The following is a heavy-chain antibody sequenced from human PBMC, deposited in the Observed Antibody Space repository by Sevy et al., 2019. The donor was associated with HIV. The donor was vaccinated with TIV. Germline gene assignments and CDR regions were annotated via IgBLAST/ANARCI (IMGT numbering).Heavy chain of an antibody. CDR1: EFTFSSHA. D-gene: IGHD3-3*02. CDR3: ARDGRGISAFDI. V-gene: IGHV3-23*01. Sequence: GGSLRLSCVASEFTFSSHAVSWVRQAPGKGLEWVSAISGDGENTHYADSVRGRFTISRDNFKSTLYLQMNSLRAEDTALYYCARDGRGISAFDIWGPETMVTVSS. J-gene: IGHJ3*02. CDR2: ISGDGENT.